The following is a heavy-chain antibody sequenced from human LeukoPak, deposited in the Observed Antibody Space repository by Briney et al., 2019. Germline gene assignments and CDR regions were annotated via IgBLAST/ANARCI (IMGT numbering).Heavy chain of an antibody. CDR3: ASFYQAYYFDF. CDR1: GGSISSGDYY. D-gene: IGHD2-21*01. V-gene: IGHV4-30-4*01. CDR2: IYYSGST. Sequence: PSETLSLTCTVSGGSISSGDYYWSWIRQPPGKGLEWIGYIYYSGSTYYNPSLKSRVTISVDTSKNQISLKLSSVTAADTAVYYCASFYQAYYFDFWGQGTLVTVSS. J-gene: IGHJ4*02.